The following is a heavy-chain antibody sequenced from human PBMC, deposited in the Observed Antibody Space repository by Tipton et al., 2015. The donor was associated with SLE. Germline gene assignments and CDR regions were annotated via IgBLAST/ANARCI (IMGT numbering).Heavy chain of an antibody. CDR3: ARVLTGTSTFDY. Sequence: WSWIRQPPGKGLEWIGYMSYSGSTNYNPSLKSRVTISLDTSKNQFSLKLTSVTAADTAVYYCARVLTGTSTFDYWGQGTLVTVSS. D-gene: IGHD1-7*01. J-gene: IGHJ4*02. V-gene: IGHV4-59*01. CDR2: MSYSGST.